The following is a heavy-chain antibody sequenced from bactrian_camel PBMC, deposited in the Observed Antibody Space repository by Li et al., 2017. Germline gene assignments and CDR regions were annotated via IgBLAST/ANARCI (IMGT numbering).Heavy chain of an antibody. CDR1: GFTLTSYA. V-gene: IGHV3S60*01. CDR2: ISESGEIT. Sequence: HVQLVESGGGLVQPGGSLRLSCAASGFTLTSYAMGWIRQAPGKGLEWVSCISESGEITDYADSVKDRLSIARDNAKNTVYLQMNSLKPEDTAVYYCATARWGGSLVFGYWGQGTQVTVS. J-gene: IGHJ6*01. CDR3: ATARWGGSLVFGY. D-gene: IGHD3*01.